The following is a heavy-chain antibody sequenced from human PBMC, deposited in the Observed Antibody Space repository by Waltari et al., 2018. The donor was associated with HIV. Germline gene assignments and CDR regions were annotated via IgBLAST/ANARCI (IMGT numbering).Heavy chain of an antibody. CDR1: GGSFDSFS. D-gene: IGHD2-15*01. CDR2: LYDNGTT. CDR3: ARSLIVLVTVPGCFDS. V-gene: IGHV4-34*01. Sequence: QVRLDQWGAGSLKPSETLSLKCAAYGGSFDSFSCSWIRQSPERGLEWIGDLYDNGTTTYNPPLESRVAISRGTAANHFSLRLTSVTAADTAVYYCARSLIVLVTVPGCFDSWGRGTLVAVSS. J-gene: IGHJ4*02.